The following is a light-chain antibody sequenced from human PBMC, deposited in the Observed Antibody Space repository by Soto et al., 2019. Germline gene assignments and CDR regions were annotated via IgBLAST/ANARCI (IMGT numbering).Light chain of an antibody. J-gene: IGLJ2*01. V-gene: IGLV2-23*02. CDR3: CSYAGFSTFVV. Sequence: QSALTQPASVSGSPVQSITISCTGTTSDVGSYNLVSWYQHHPGKAPKFIIYEYTKRPSGVSSRFSGSKSGNTASLTISGLHAEDEADYYCCSYAGFSTFVVFGGGNKLTVL. CDR2: EYT. CDR1: TSDVGSYNL.